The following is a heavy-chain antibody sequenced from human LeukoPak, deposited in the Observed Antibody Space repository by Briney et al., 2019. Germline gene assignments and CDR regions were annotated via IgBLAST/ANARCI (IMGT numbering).Heavy chain of an antibody. V-gene: IGHV3-7*03. J-gene: IGHJ5*02. CDR3: ASLDTAKQPLANH. Sequence: GGSLRLSCVASGLTVSNHWMSWVRQAPGKGLEWVANIREERGQEYYVDSVKGRFTISKNSAKSSLYLQMNTLRVEDTAMYYCASLDTAKQPLANHWGQGTLVTVSS. CDR1: GLTVSNHW. CDR2: IREERGQE. D-gene: IGHD5-18*01.